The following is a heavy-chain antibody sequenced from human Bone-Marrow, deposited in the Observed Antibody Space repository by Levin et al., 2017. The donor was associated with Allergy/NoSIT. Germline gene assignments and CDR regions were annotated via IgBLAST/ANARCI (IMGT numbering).Heavy chain of an antibody. D-gene: IGHD3/OR15-3a*01. J-gene: IGHJ6*02. Sequence: KVSCKGSGYSFTSYWIGWVRQMPGKGLEWMGIIYPGDSDTRYSPSFQGQVTISADKSISTAYLQWSSLKASDTAMYYCARHLFRTGYYSLYYYYYGMDVWGQGTTVTVSS. CDR3: ARHLFRTGYYSLYYYYYGMDV. CDR1: GYSFTSYW. CDR2: IYPGDSDT. V-gene: IGHV5-51*01.